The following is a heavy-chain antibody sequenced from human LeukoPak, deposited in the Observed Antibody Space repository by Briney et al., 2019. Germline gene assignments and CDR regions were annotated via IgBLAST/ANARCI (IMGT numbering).Heavy chain of an antibody. CDR2: IYPGDSDT. D-gene: IGHD3-10*01. J-gene: IGHJ5*02. Sequence: GESLKISCKSSGYSFTSYWIGWVRLVPGKGLEWLGVIYPGDSDTRYGPSFQGQVTTSADKSISTAYLQWSSLKASDTAMYFCATSPWFTEFKVNWFDPWGQGTLVTVSS. V-gene: IGHV5-51*01. CDR1: GYSFTSYW. CDR3: ATSPWFTEFKVNWFDP.